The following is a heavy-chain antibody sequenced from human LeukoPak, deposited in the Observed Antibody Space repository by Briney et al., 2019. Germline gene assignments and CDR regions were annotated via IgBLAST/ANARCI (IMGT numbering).Heavy chain of an antibody. CDR3: ARIVVAHYYYYGMDV. CDR1: GGSFSGYY. J-gene: IGHJ6*02. V-gene: IGHV4-34*01. D-gene: IGHD3-22*01. CDR2: INHSGST. Sequence: SETLSLTCAVYGGSFSGYYWSWIRQPPGKGLEWIGDINHSGSTNYNPSLKSRVTISVDTSKNQFSLKLSSVTAADTAVYYCARIVVAHYYYYGMDVWGQGTTVTVSS.